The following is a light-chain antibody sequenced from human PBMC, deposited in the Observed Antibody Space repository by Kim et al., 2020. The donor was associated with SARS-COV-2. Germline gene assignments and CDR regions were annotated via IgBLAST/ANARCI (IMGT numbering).Light chain of an antibody. CDR2: GAS. CDR3: QQYAISAYT. V-gene: IGKV3-20*01. Sequence: LSPGERATLSCRASQSLSNNYLAWYQQKPGQAPRLLIHGASTRATDIPDRFSGSGSGTDFTLTISRLEPEDFGVYYCQQYAISAYTFGQGTKLEI. CDR1: QSLSNNY. J-gene: IGKJ2*01.